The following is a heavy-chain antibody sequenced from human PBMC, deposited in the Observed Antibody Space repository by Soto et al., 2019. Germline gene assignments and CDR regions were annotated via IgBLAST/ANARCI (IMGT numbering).Heavy chain of an antibody. Sequence: EVQLVESGGGLVQPGGSLSLSCAASGFTFSSYSINWFRQAPGTGQEWVSYISSSSSTIYYADSVKGRFTISRDKAKNSRYLPVNRLRAEDTPVYYCARGADRRAGPFVYWGQRTLVTVCS. CDR2: ISSSSSTI. CDR1: GFTFSSYS. CDR3: ARGADRRAGPFVY. V-gene: IGHV3-48*01. J-gene: IGHJ4*02. D-gene: IGHD6-13*01.